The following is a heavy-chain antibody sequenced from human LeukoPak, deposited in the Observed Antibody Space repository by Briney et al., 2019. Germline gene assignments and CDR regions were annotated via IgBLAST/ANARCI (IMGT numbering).Heavy chain of an antibody. J-gene: IGHJ4*01. D-gene: IGHD3-22*01. CDR3: AKDANYLDSSGYLIPFDF. Sequence: AGGSLRLSCGGPGFTFSRNAMNWVRQAPGKGLEWVAAISGDGVGTYYADSVKGRFDISRDNSKNTLYLQMNSLRTEDTAVYYCAKDANYLDSSGYLIPFDFWGHGTLVTVSS. CDR2: ISGDGVGT. CDR1: GFTFSRNA. V-gene: IGHV3-23*01.